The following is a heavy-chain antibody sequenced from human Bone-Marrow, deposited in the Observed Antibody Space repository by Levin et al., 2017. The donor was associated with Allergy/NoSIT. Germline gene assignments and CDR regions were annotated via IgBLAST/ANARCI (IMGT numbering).Heavy chain of an antibody. J-gene: IGHJ4*02. V-gene: IGHV2-5*02. CDR1: GVSLITVGVG. CDR3: ARGGYSSGWYRGGFDS. Sequence: KGSGPTLVKPTQTLTLTCTVSGVSLITVGVGVGWIRQPPGKALEWLALVYWDDDRRFNPSLKSRISITRDPSKNEVVFTMSTMDPADTGTYYCARGGYSSGWYRGGFDSWGPGILVTVSS. CDR2: VYWDDDR. D-gene: IGHD6-19*01.